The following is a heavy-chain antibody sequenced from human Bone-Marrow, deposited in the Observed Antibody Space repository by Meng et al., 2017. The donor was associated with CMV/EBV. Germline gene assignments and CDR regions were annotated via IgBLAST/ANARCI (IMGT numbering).Heavy chain of an antibody. Sequence: GGSLRLSCAASGFTIRRHWMHWVRQVPGKGLACVSRIKSDGSYRDCADFVQGRFTTSRDNAKDTVYLQMNNLRDDDTAIYYCVRDEEKHGLDYWGQGILVTVYS. J-gene: IGHJ4*02. CDR1: GFTIRRHW. CDR3: VRDEEKHGLDY. CDR2: IKSDGSYR. V-gene: IGHV3-74*01. D-gene: IGHD2-8*01.